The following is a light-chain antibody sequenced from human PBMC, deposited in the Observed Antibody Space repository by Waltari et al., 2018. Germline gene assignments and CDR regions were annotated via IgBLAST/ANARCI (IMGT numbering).Light chain of an antibody. V-gene: IGLV3-25*03. CDR2: KAT. Sequence: SFELTQPPSVSVSPGQTATITCSADVLPQPQVYWYQQKPGQAPVLLIYKATERPSGIPERFSGSTSGTGTTVTLTIGGVQAEDEADYYCQSIDVDALTFGGGTKLTVL. J-gene: IGLJ2*01. CDR3: QSIDVDALT. CDR1: VLPQPQ.